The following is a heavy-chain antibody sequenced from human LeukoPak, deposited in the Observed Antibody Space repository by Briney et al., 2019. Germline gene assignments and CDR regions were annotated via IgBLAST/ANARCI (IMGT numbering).Heavy chain of an antibody. CDR1: GFTVSSNY. D-gene: IGHD6-13*01. CDR2: IYSGGST. Sequence: PGGSLRLSCAASGFTVSSNYMSWVRQAPGKGLEWVSVIYSGGSTYYADSVKGRFTISRDNSKNTLYLQMNSLRAEDTAVYYCAKEEYSSSLLYWGQGTLVTVSS. J-gene: IGHJ4*02. CDR3: AKEEYSSSLLY. V-gene: IGHV3-53*05.